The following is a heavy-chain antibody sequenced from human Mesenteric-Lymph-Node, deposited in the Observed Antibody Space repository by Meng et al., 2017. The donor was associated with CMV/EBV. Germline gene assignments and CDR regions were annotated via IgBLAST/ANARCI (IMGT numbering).Heavy chain of an antibody. J-gene: IGHJ4*02. D-gene: IGHD6-13*01. CDR2: ISAYNGNT. CDR3: ARDVPGYSSSWDSFDY. V-gene: IGHV1-18*04. CDR1: GYPFPSYG. Sequence: SGYPFPSYGISWVRQAPGQGLEWMGWISAYNGNTNYAQKLQGRVTMTTDTSTSTAYMELRSLRSDDTAVYYCARDVPGYSSSWDSFDYWGQGTLVTVSS.